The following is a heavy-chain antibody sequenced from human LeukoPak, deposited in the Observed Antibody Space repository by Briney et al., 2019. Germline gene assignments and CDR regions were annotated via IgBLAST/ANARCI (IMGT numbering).Heavy chain of an antibody. V-gene: IGHV4-39*01. D-gene: IGHD2/OR15-2a*01. Sequence: PSETLSLTCAVSGASITTKTYYWGWIRQPPGRRLEWIGNIDSSGSTTYNPSLKSRVTMSVDSSKNQFSLSLTSVTAADTAVYFCAILHLIWGQGTMVTVSS. CDR3: AILHLI. CDR2: IDSSGST. CDR1: GASITTKTYY. J-gene: IGHJ3*01.